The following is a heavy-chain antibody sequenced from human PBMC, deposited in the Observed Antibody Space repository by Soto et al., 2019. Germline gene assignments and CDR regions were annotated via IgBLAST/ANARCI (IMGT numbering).Heavy chain of an antibody. D-gene: IGHD6-13*01. CDR3: AKHPSSWYRQCDY. V-gene: IGHV3-23*01. CDR2: ISGSGGST. J-gene: IGHJ4*02. CDR1: GFTFSSYA. Sequence: EVQLLESGGGLVQPGGSLRLSCAASGFTFSSYAMSWVRQAPGKGLEWVSAISGSGGSTYYADSVKGRFTISRDNSKNTLYLQMNSLRAEDSAVYYCAKHPSSWYRQCDYWGQGTLVTVSS.